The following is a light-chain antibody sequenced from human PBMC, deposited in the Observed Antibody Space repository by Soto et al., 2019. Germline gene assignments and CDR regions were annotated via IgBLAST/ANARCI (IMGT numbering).Light chain of an antibody. J-gene: IGLJ1*01. V-gene: IGLV2-11*01. CDR2: DVN. Sequence: QSVLTQPRSVSGSPGQSVTISCTGTSSDVGGYNYVSWYQQHPGKAPKLMIYDVNKRPSGVPDRFSGSKSGNTASLTISGLQAEDEADYYCCSYAGSYTSDYVFGTGTKLTVL. CDR3: CSYAGSYTSDYV. CDR1: SSDVGGYNY.